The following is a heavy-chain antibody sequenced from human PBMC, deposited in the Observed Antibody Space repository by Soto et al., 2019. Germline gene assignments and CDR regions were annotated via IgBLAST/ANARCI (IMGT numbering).Heavy chain of an antibody. Sequence: ASVKVSCKASGYTFTSYYMHWVRQAPGQGLEWMGIINPSGGSTSYAQKFQGRVTMTRDTSKNQFSLKLSSVTAADTAVYYCARHNKYSSGAFDYWGQGTLVTVSS. J-gene: IGHJ4*02. V-gene: IGHV1-46*01. CDR1: GYTFTSYY. CDR3: ARHNKYSSGAFDY. D-gene: IGHD6-19*01. CDR2: INPSGGST.